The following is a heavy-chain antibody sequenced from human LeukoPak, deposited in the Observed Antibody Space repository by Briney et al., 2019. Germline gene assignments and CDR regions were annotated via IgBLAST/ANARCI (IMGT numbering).Heavy chain of an antibody. V-gene: IGHV1-69*13. Sequence: SVKVSCKASGGTFSSYAISWVRQAPGQGLEWMGGIIPIFGTANYAQKFQGRVTITADESTSTAYMELSSLRSEDTAVYYCASGASGVVVTQYYFDYWGQGTLVTVSS. D-gene: IGHD3-22*01. J-gene: IGHJ4*02. CDR3: ASGASGVVVTQYYFDY. CDR2: IIPIFGTA. CDR1: GGTFSSYA.